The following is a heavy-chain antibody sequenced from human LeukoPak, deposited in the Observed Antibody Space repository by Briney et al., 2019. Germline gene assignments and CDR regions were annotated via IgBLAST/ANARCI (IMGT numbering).Heavy chain of an antibody. CDR2: IYPGDSGI. Sequence: GEYLKISCKGSGYGFTSYWIGRVRQMPGKSLEWMGIIYPGDSGIKYSPSFQGQVTISVDKSISTAYLQWRSLKPSDTAIYYCTRPTLDLGDPIDYWGQGTLVSVSS. D-gene: IGHD4-17*01. J-gene: IGHJ4*02. V-gene: IGHV5-51*01. CDR3: TRPTLDLGDPIDY. CDR1: GYGFTSYW.